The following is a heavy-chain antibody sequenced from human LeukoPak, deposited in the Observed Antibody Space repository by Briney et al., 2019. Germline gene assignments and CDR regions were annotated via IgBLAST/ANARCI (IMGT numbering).Heavy chain of an antibody. CDR2: IIPILGIA. CDR3: ARDLVPAAIGANWFDP. J-gene: IGHJ5*02. CDR1: GGTFSSYA. V-gene: IGHV1-69*04. Sequence: GSSVKVSCKASGGTFSSYAISWVRQAPGQGLEWMGRIIPILGIANYAQKFQGRVTITADKSTSTAYMELSSLRSEDTAVYYRARDLVPAAIGANWFDPWGQGTLVTVSS. D-gene: IGHD2-2*02.